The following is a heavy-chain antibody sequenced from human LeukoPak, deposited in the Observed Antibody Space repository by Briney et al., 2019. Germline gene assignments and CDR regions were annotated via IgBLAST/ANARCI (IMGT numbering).Heavy chain of an antibody. D-gene: IGHD3-3*01. CDR3: AREVATGYDFWSGYYSDWFDP. J-gene: IGHJ5*02. V-gene: IGHV3-11*01. Sequence: GGSLRLSCAASGFTFSDYYMSWIRQARGKGLEWVSYISSSGSTIYYADSVKGRFTISMYNAKNSLYLQLNSLRAEETAVYYCAREVATGYDFWSGYYSDWFDPWGQGTLVTVSS. CDR2: ISSSGSTI. CDR1: GFTFSDYY.